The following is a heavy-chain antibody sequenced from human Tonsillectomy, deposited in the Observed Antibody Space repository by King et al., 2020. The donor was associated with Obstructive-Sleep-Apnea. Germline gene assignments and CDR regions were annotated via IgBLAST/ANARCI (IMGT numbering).Heavy chain of an antibody. CDR3: AKYIAPGATRIFDS. V-gene: IGHV3-23*04. J-gene: IGHJ4*02. Sequence: VQLVESGGGLVQPGGSLRLSCAASGFTFSSYPMTWVRQAPGKGLEGVSTIVGRITSTYYTDSVKGRFTISRDNSKNTLYLQMNSLGDEDTAIYYCAKYIAPGATRIFDSWGQGTLVTVSS. CDR2: IVGRITST. CDR1: GFTFSSYP. D-gene: IGHD6-13*01.